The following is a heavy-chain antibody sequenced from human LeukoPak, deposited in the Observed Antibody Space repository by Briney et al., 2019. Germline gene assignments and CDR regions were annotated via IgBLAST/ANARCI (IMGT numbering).Heavy chain of an antibody. J-gene: IGHJ4*02. D-gene: IGHD5-24*01. CDR2: IYSGGST. CDR3: ARNGDGYKYGIDY. V-gene: IGHV3-53*01. Sequence: GGSLRLSCAASGFTVSSNYMSWVRQAPGKGLEWVSVIYSGGSTYYADSVKGRFTISRDNSKNTLYLHMNSLRAEDTAVYYCARNGDGYKYGIDYWGQGTLVTVSS. CDR1: GFTVSSNY.